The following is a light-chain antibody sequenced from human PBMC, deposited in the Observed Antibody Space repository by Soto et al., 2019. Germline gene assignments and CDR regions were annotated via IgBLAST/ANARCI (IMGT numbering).Light chain of an antibody. CDR2: GAS. J-gene: IGKJ1*01. CDR1: QGVSSY. Sequence: EIVFTQSPATLSLSPGERPTLSCRARQGVSSYLAWYQQKPGEAPRLLIYGASTRATGIPARFSGSGSGTEFTLTISSLQFEDFAVYYCQQYDNWPPWTFGPGTKVDI. V-gene: IGKV3-15*01. CDR3: QQYDNWPPWT.